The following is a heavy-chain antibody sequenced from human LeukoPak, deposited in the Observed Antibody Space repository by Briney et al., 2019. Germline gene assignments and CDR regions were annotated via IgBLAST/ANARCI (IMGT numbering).Heavy chain of an antibody. Sequence: SETLSLTCTVSGGSFSSGSYYWSWIRQPPGKGLEWIGYIYYSGSTNYNPSLKSRVTISVDTSKNQFSLKLSSVTAADTAVYYCARGLNYDFWSGYTPDNWFDPWGQGTLVTVSS. CDR2: IYYSGST. V-gene: IGHV4-61*01. CDR3: ARGLNYDFWSGYTPDNWFDP. D-gene: IGHD3-3*01. CDR1: GGSFSSGSYY. J-gene: IGHJ5*02.